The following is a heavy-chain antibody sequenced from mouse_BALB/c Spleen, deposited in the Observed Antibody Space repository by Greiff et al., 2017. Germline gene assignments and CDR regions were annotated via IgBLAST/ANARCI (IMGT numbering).Heavy chain of an antibody. CDR3: ARTIYDGYYFDY. CDR2: IYPGDGDT. CDR1: GYTFTSYW. Sequence: VQLQQSGAELARPGASVKLSCKASGYTFTSYWMQWVKQRPGQGLEWIGAIYPGDGDTRYTQKFKGKATLTADKSSSTAYMQLSSLASEDSAVYYCARTIYDGYYFDYWGQGTTLTVSS. J-gene: IGHJ2*01. D-gene: IGHD2-3*01. V-gene: IGHV1-87*01.